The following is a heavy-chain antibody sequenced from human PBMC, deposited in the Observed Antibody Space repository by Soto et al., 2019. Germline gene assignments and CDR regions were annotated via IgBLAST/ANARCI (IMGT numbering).Heavy chain of an antibody. Sequence: SETLSLTCAVSGGSISSGGYSWSRIRQPPGKGLEWIGYTYHSGSTYYNPSLKSRVTISVDRSKNQFSLKLSSVTAADTAVYYCARAHYGDYGYGMDVWGQGTTVTVSS. CDR1: GGSISSGGYS. CDR3: ARAHYGDYGYGMDV. V-gene: IGHV4-30-2*01. D-gene: IGHD4-17*01. J-gene: IGHJ6*02. CDR2: TYHSGST.